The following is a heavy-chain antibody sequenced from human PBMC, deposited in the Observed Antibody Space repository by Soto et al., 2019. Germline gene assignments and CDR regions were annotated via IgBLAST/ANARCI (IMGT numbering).Heavy chain of an antibody. CDR3: ARADGEVVAATYNWFDP. J-gene: IGHJ5*02. CDR2: INHSGST. CDR1: GGSFSGYY. D-gene: IGHD2-15*01. Sequence: SETLSLTCAVYGGSFSGYYWSWIRQPPGKGLEWNGEINHSGSTNYNPSLKSRVTISVDTSKNQFSLKLSSVTAADTAVYYCARADGEVVAATYNWFDPWGQGTLVTVSS. V-gene: IGHV4-34*01.